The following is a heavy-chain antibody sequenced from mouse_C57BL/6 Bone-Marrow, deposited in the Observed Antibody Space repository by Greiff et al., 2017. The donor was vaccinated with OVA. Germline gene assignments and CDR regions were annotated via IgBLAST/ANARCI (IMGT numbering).Heavy chain of an antibody. CDR3: ARGTGFDY. Sequence: VQLQQSGPELVKPGASVKISCKASGYSFTGYYMHWVKQSHGNILDWIGYIYTYNGVFSYNQNFKGKATLTIAKYSSQAYMELRSLTSEDSADYYCARGTGFDYWGQGTTLTVSS. V-gene: IGHV1-31*01. D-gene: IGHD3-3*01. CDR1: GYSFTGYY. CDR2: IYTYNGVF. J-gene: IGHJ2*01.